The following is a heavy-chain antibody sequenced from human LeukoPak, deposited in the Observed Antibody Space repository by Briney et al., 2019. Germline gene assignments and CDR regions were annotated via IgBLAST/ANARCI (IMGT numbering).Heavy chain of an antibody. D-gene: IGHD3-22*01. CDR2: IIPIFGTA. CDR3: QIVVVITQPDY. CDR1: GGTFSSYA. V-gene: IGHV1-69*01. Sequence: EASVKVSCKASGGTFSSYAISWVRQAPGQGLEWMGGIIPIFGTANYAQKFQGRVTITADESTSTAYMELSSLRSEDTAVYYCQIVVVITQPDYWGQGTLVTVSS. J-gene: IGHJ4*02.